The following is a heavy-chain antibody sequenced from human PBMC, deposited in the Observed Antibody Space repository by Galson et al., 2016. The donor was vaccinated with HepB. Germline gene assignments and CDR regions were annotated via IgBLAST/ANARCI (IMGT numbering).Heavy chain of an antibody. CDR1: GFTVTGNY. V-gene: IGHV3-53*01. D-gene: IGHD6-19*01. CDR2: LYSGGPT. Sequence: SLRLSCAASGFTVTGNYVAWVRQAPGKGLEWVSVLYSGGPTYYAESVRGRFTISRDSSRNTPHLQMNSLGAEDTAVYYWAAAGAGEDWAFVFWGQGTLVTVSS. CDR3: AAAGAGEDWAFVF. J-gene: IGHJ4*02.